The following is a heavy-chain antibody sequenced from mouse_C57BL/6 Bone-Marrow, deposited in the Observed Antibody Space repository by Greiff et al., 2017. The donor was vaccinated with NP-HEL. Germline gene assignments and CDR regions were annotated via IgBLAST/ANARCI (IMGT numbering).Heavy chain of an antibody. CDR1: GYTFTSYW. Sequence: VQLQQPGAELVMPGASVKLSCKASGYTFTSYWMHWVKQRPGQGLEWIGEIDPSDSYTNYNQKFKGKSTLTVDKSSSTAYMQLSSLTSEDSAVYYCARDWDATWFAYWGQGTLVTVSA. CDR2: IDPSDSYT. J-gene: IGHJ3*01. V-gene: IGHV1-69*01. CDR3: ARDWDATWFAY. D-gene: IGHD4-1*01.